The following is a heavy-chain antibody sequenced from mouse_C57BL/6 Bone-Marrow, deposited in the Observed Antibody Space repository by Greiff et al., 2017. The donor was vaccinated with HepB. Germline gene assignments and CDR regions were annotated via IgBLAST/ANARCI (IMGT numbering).Heavy chain of an antibody. CDR2: IYPRSGNT. D-gene: IGHD1-1*01. J-gene: IGHJ1*03. Sequence: QVQLQQSGAELARPGASVKLSCKASGYTFTSYGISWVKQRTGQGLEWIGEIYPRSGNTYYNEKFKGKATLTADKSSSTAYMELRSLTSEDSAVYFCASPYYYGSSWYFDVWGTGTTVTVSS. CDR1: GYTFTSYG. CDR3: ASPYYYGSSWYFDV. V-gene: IGHV1-81*01.